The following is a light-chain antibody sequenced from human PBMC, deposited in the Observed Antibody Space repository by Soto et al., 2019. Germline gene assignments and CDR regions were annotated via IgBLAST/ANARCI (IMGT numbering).Light chain of an antibody. CDR3: SSYTSSSTLSWV. Sequence: QSGLTQPASVSGSPGKSITISCTGTSSDVGGYNYVSWYQQHPGKAPKLMIYEVSNRPSGVSNRFSGSKSGNTASLTISGLQAEDEADYYCSSYTSSSTLSWVFGTGTKVTVL. CDR2: EVS. CDR1: SSDVGGYNY. V-gene: IGLV2-14*01. J-gene: IGLJ1*01.